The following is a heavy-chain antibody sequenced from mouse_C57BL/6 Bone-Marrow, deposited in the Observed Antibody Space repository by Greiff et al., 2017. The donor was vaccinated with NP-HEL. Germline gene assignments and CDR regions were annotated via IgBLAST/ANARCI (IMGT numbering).Heavy chain of an antibody. J-gene: IGHJ3*01. Sequence: EVKLQQSGPELVKPGASVKISCKASGYTFTDYYMNWVKQSHGKSLEWIGDINPNNGGTSYNQKFKGKATLTVDKSSSTAYMELRSLTSEDSAVYYCARYENYYSNYEVAYWGQGTLVTVSA. V-gene: IGHV1-26*01. D-gene: IGHD2-5*01. CDR3: ARYENYYSNYEVAY. CDR2: INPNNGGT. CDR1: GYTFTDYY.